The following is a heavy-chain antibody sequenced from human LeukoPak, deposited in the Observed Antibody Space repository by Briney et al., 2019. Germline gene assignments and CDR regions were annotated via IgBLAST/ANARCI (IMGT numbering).Heavy chain of an antibody. J-gene: IGHJ4*02. CDR3: ARDHHDFWSGSIGGYFDY. CDR2: IKQDGSEK. V-gene: IGHV3-7*01. CDR1: GFTFSSYW. D-gene: IGHD3-3*01. Sequence: GGSLRLSCAASGFTFSSYWMSWVRQAPGKGLEWVANIKQDGSEKYYVDSVKGRFTISRDNAKNSLYLQMNSLRAEDTAVYYCARDHHDFWSGSIGGYFDYWGQGTLVTVSS.